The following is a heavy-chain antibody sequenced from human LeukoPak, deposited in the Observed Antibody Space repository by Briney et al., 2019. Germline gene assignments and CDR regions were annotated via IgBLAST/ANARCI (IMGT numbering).Heavy chain of an antibody. J-gene: IGHJ5*02. D-gene: IGHD2-15*01. V-gene: IGHV4-4*07. CDR1: GDSISGYY. Sequence: SETLSLTCIVSGDSISGYYWSWIRQPAGKGLEWIGRIYTSGSTNYNPSLKSRVTMSVDTSKNQFSLKLSSVTAADTAVYYCARDLRTPTQFDPWGQGTLVTVSS. CDR2: IYTSGST. CDR3: ARDLRTPTQFDP.